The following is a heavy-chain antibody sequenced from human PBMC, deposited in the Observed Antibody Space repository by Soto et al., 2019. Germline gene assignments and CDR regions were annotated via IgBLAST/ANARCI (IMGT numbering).Heavy chain of an antibody. CDR1: GFTFSSYA. Sequence: PGGSLRLSCAASGFTFSSYAMSWVRQAPGKGLEWVSAISGSGGSTYYADSVKGRFTISRDNSKNTLYLQMNSLRAEDTAVYYCAKVLRSKNWNYYYGMDVWGQGTTVTVSS. V-gene: IGHV3-23*01. J-gene: IGHJ6*02. CDR3: AKVLRSKNWNYYYGMDV. CDR2: ISGSGGST. D-gene: IGHD1-1*01.